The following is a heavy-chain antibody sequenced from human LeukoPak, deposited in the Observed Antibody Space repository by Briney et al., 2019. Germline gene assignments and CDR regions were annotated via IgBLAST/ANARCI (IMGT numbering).Heavy chain of an antibody. D-gene: IGHD2-15*01. Sequence: QPGGSLRLPCAASGFTFSSYAMHWVRQAPGKGLEWVAVISYDGSNKFYADSVKGRFTISRDNSKNTLYLQMNSLRAEDTAVYYCARSPSVGCSGGSCYAFPIDYWGQGTLVTVSS. CDR1: GFTFSSYA. V-gene: IGHV3-30-3*01. CDR3: ARSPSVGCSGGSCYAFPIDY. J-gene: IGHJ4*02. CDR2: ISYDGSNK.